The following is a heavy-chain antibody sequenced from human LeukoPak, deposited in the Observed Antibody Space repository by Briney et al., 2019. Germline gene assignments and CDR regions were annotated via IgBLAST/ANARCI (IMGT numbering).Heavy chain of an antibody. D-gene: IGHD3-10*01. J-gene: IGHJ4*02. Sequence: SETLSLTCAVYGGSFSGYYWSWIRQPPGKGLGWIEEINHSGSTNYNPSLKSRVTISVDTSKNQFSLKLSSVTAADTAVYYCARVRRPYYYGSGTLKYYFDYWGQGTLVTVSS. CDR1: GGSFSGYY. V-gene: IGHV4-34*01. CDR3: ARVRRPYYYGSGTLKYYFDY. CDR2: INHSGST.